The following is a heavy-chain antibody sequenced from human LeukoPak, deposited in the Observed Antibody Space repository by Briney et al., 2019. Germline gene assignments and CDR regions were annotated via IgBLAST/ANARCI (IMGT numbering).Heavy chain of an antibody. CDR1: GFTVSSNY. CDR2: IYSGGST. CDR3: ARQYGSGSYRFDY. J-gene: IGHJ4*02. V-gene: IGHV3-53*04. Sequence: GGSLRLSCAASGFTVSSNYMSWVRQAPGKGLEWVSVIYSGGSTYYADSVKGRFTISRHNSKNTLYLQMNSLRAEDTAVYYCARQYGSGSYRFDYWGQGTLVTVPS. D-gene: IGHD3-10*01.